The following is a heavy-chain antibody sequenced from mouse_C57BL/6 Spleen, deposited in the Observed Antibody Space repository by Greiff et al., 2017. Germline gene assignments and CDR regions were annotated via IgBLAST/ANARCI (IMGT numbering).Heavy chain of an antibody. CDR3: ARGDSNIDY. CDR2: IWSGGST. Sequence: QVQLKQSGPGLVQPAQSLSITCTASGFSLTSYGVHWVRQSPGKGLEWLGVIWSGGSTYYNAAFISRLSISKDNSKSQVFFKMNSLQADDTARYCCARGDSNIDYWGQGTTLTVSS. D-gene: IGHD2-5*01. V-gene: IGHV2-2*01. CDR1: GFSLTSYG. J-gene: IGHJ2*01.